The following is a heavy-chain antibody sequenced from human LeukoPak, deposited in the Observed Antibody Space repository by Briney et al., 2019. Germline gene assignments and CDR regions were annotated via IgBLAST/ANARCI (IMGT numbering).Heavy chain of an antibody. Sequence: GESLKISCMTSGYRFTTNWIGWVRQMPGKGLEWMGTIYPGDSDTRYSPSFQGQVTISADKTISTAYLQWSSLKASDTAMYYCASPQMVHFWGQGTLVTVSS. D-gene: IGHD3-10*01. CDR2: IYPGDSDT. J-gene: IGHJ4*02. CDR1: GYRFTTNW. V-gene: IGHV5-51*01. CDR3: ASPQMVHF.